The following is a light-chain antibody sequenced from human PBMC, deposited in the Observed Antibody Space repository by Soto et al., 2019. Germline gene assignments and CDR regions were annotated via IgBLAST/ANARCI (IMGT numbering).Light chain of an antibody. Sequence: QSVLTQPRSVSGSPGQSVTISCTGTSSDVGDYDYVSWYQQHPGKAPKLMIYDVSKRPSGVPDRFSGSKSGNTASLTISGLQAEDEADYYCSSYTSSSTPYVFGTGTKVTVL. CDR3: SSYTSSSTPYV. V-gene: IGLV2-11*01. J-gene: IGLJ1*01. CDR2: DVS. CDR1: SSDVGDYDY.